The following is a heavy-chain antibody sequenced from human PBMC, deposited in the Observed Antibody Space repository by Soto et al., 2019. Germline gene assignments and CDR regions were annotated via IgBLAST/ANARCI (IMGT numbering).Heavy chain of an antibody. CDR1: GLIFNNYW. V-gene: IGHV3-73*01. CDR2: IRSKANSYAT. J-gene: IGHJ6*03. CDR3: TSLTTVTTLPPESRYYYYIDV. Sequence: GGSLRLSCAASGLIFNNYWMHWVRQASGKGLEWVGRIRSKANSYATAYAASVKGRFTISRDDPKNTAYLQMNSLKTEDTAVYYCTSLTTVTTLPPESRYYYYIDVWGKGTTVTVSS. D-gene: IGHD4-17*01.